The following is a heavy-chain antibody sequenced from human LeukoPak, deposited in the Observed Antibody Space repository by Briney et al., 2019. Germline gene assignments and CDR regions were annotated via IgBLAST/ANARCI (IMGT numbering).Heavy chain of an antibody. CDR2: IKQDGSEK. V-gene: IGHV3-7*01. CDR3: ARDGNYYGSGRSWFDP. J-gene: IGHJ5*02. CDR1: GFALSGYW. D-gene: IGHD3-10*01. Sequence: QTGGSLRLSCVASGFALSGYWMNWVRQAPGKGLEWVAKIKQDGSEKYYVDSVKGRFTISRHNAKNSLYLQMNSLRAEDTAMYYCARDGNYYGSGRSWFDPWGQGTLVTVSS.